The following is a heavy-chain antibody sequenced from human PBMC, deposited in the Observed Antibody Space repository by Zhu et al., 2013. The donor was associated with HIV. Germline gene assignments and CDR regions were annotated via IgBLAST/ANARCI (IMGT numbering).Heavy chain of an antibody. V-gene: IGHV1-2*02. D-gene: IGHD1-26*01. Sequence: QVQLVQSGAEVKKAWGLSEGLLQDFGDTFSPNYLHWVRQAPGQGLEWMGWIDPYSGATRYGQKFQGRVTMTRDRSINTVFMELTGLTSGDTAVFYCVRDGGNNRMWEHYDFWGQGTLITVSS. CDR3: VRDGGNNRMWEHYDF. J-gene: IGHJ4*02. CDR1: GDTFSPNY. CDR2: IDPYSGAT.